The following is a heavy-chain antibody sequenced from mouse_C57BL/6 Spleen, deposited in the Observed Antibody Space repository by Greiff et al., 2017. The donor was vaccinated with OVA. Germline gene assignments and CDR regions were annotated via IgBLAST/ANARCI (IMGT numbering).Heavy chain of an antibody. Sequence: QVQLQQPGAELVKPGASVKLSCKASGYTFTSYWMHWVKQRPGRGLEWIGRIAPNSGGTKYNEKFKSKATLTVDKPTSTAYMQLSSLTSEDAAVYCCARGEETAQAFFAYWGQGTLVTVSA. CDR3: ARGEETAQAFFAY. CDR2: IAPNSGGT. CDR1: GYTFTSYW. V-gene: IGHV1-72*01. D-gene: IGHD3-2*02. J-gene: IGHJ3*01.